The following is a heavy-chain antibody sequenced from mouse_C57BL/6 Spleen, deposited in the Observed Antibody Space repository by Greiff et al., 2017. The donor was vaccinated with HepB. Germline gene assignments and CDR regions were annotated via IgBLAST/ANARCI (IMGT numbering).Heavy chain of an antibody. V-gene: IGHV1-80*01. D-gene: IGHD1-1*01. CDR2: IYPGDGDT. CDR1: GYAFSSYW. CDR3: ARVQATVVARDWFAY. J-gene: IGHJ3*01. Sequence: QVQLQQSGAELVKPGASVKISCKASGYAFSSYWMNWVKQRPGKGLEWIGQIYPGDGDTNYNGKFKGKATLTADKSSSTAYMQLSSLTSEDSAVYFCARVQATVVARDWFAYWGQGTLVTVSA.